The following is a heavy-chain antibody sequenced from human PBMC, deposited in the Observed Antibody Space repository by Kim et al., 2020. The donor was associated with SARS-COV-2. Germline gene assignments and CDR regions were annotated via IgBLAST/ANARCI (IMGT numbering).Heavy chain of an antibody. CDR3: ATYYYDSSGLNY. J-gene: IGHJ4*02. V-gene: IGHV1-46*03. Sequence: SYAQKFQGRVTMTRDTSTSTVYMELSSLRSEDTAVYYCATYYYDSSGLNYWGQGTLVTVSS. D-gene: IGHD3-22*01.